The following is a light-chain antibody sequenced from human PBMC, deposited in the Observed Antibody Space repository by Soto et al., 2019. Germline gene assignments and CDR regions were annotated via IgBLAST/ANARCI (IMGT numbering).Light chain of an antibody. Sequence: QSVLTQPPSVSAAPGQKVTISCSGSSSNIGNNYVSWYQQLPRTAPKLLIYENNKRPSGIPDRFSGSKSGTSATLGITGLQTGDEADYFCGTWDTSLRSWVFGGGTKLTVL. CDR3: GTWDTSLRSWV. V-gene: IGLV1-51*02. CDR2: ENN. CDR1: SSNIGNNY. J-gene: IGLJ3*02.